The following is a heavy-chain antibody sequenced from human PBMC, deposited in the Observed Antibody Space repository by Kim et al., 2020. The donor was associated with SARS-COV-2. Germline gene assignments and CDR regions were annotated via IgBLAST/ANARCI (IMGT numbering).Heavy chain of an antibody. Sequence: SVKGPFTISRDNSKNTLYLQMNSLRAEDTAVYYCAKDHVGPSGDYFWFDPWGQGTLVTVSS. CDR3: AKDHVGPSGDYFWFDP. J-gene: IGHJ5*02. V-gene: IGHV3-23*01. D-gene: IGHD4-17*01.